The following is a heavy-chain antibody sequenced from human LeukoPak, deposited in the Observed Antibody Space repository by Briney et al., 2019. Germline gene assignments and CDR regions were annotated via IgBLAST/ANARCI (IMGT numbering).Heavy chain of an antibody. J-gene: IGHJ4*02. D-gene: IGHD3-9*01. V-gene: IGHV4-30-4*01. CDR2: IYYSGST. CDR3: ARAPRALRYFDWSPGPFDY. Sequence: ASETLSLTCTGSGGSVSSGDYYWSWIRQPPGKGLEWIGYIYYSGSTYYNPSLKSRVTISVDTSKNQFSLKLSSVTAADTAVYYCARAPRALRYFDWSPGPFDYWGQGTLVTVSS. CDR1: GGSVSSGDYY.